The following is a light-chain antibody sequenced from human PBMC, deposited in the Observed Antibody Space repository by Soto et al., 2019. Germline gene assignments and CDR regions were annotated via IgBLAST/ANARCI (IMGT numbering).Light chain of an antibody. Sequence: EIVLTQSPATLSLSPGERATLSCRASQSVSSYLAWYQQKPGQAPRLLIYAASNRATGIPARFSGSGSGTDFTLTISSLEPEDFAVYYCQQYGSSPITFGQGTRLEIK. CDR3: QQYGSSPIT. V-gene: IGKV3-11*01. J-gene: IGKJ5*01. CDR1: QSVSSY. CDR2: AAS.